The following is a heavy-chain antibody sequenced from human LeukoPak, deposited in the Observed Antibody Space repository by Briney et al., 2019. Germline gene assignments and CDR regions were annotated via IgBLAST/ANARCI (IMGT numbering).Heavy chain of an antibody. V-gene: IGHV3-15*01. Sequence: GGSLRLSCAASGFTFSNAWMSWVRQAPGKGLEWVGRIKSKTDGGTTDYAAPVKGRFTISRDVSKNTLYLQMNSLKTEDTAVYYCTGRITMIRGVITNFDSWGQGTLVTVSS. CDR3: TGRITMIRGVITNFDS. J-gene: IGHJ4*02. CDR2: IKSKTDGGTT. D-gene: IGHD3-10*01. CDR1: GFTFSNAW.